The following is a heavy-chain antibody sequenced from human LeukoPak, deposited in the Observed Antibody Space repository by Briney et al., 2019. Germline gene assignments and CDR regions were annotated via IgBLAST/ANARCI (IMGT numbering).Heavy chain of an antibody. J-gene: IGHJ4*02. D-gene: IGHD3-9*01. Sequence: SETLSLTCTVSGGSISSYYWSWIRQPPGKGLEWIGYIYYSGSTNCNPSLKSRVTISVDTSKNQFSLKLSSVTAADTAVYYCARHPPEFDWLSPFDYWGQGTLVTVSS. CDR2: IYYSGST. V-gene: IGHV4-59*08. CDR1: GGSISSYY. CDR3: ARHPPEFDWLSPFDY.